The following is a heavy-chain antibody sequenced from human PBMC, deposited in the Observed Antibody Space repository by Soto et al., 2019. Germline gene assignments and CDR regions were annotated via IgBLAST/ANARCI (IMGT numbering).Heavy chain of an antibody. J-gene: IGHJ5*02. CDR3: ASSPSLNWFDA. V-gene: IGHV4-59*11. Sequence: SETLSLTCNVSGVSISSHYWTWIRQPPGKGLEWIAYIYYSGSVSYNPSLESRLSISIDRSKMRFSLKLTSVTSSDTGVYYCASSPSLNWFDAWGQGTLVTVS. CDR2: IYYSGSV. CDR1: GVSISSHY.